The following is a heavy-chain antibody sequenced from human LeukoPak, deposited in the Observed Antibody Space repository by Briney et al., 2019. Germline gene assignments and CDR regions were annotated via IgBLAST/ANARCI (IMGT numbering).Heavy chain of an antibody. CDR1: GFTFSSYW. CDR2: ISGSGGST. Sequence: PGGSLRLSCAASGFTFSSYWMSWVRQAPGKGLEWVSAISGSGGSTYYADSVKGRFTISRDNSKNTLYLQMNSLRAEDTAVYYCARGRETDVLRYFDWLLPFDYWGQGTLVTVSS. D-gene: IGHD3-9*01. J-gene: IGHJ4*02. V-gene: IGHV3-23*01. CDR3: ARGRETDVLRYFDWLLPFDY.